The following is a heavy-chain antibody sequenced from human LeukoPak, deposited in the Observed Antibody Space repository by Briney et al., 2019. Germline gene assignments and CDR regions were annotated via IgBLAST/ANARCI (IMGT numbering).Heavy chain of an antibody. CDR2: IYYSGRT. V-gene: IGHV4-39*01. D-gene: IGHD3-22*01. CDR3: ARRRYYDGSGYLE. CDR1: GDSVSRSDSY. Sequence: SETLSLTCSVSGDSVSRSDSYWDWIRQPPGKGLEWIGSIYYSGRTYYSPSLKSRVTMSVDPSNNQFSLNLRSVTAADTALYYCARRRYYDGSGYLEWGQGTLLSVSS. J-gene: IGHJ1*01.